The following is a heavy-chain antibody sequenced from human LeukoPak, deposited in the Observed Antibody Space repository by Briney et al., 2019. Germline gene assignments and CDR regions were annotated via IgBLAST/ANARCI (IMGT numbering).Heavy chain of an antibody. CDR1: GGSISSYY. V-gene: IGHV4-59*01. J-gene: IGHJ3*02. CDR3: ARDTTDAFDI. D-gene: IGHD1-14*01. CDR2: IYYSGST. Sequence: SETLSLTCTVSGGSISSYYWSWIRQPPGKGLEWIGYIYYSGSTNYNPSLKSRVTISVDTSKNQFSLKLSSVTAADTAVYYCARDTTDAFDIWGQGTIVTVSS.